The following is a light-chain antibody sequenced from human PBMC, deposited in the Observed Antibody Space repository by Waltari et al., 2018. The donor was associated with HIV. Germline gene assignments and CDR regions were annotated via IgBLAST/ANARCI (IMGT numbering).Light chain of an antibody. CDR1: NRDLHVYDS. V-gene: IGLV2-14*03. CDR3: TSYTVRRALI. J-gene: IGLJ2*01. Sequence: HSALTQPASISGSPGQSVTISCTGINRDLHVYDSVSWYQQLPTKAPQLIIFGVCVRPSVISHRFSGSKSGNTASLTISGLQTDDEGDYYCTSYTVRRALIFGGGTKLTVL. CDR2: GVC.